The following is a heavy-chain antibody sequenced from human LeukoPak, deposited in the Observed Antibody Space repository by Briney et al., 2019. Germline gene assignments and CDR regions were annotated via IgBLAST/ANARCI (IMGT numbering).Heavy chain of an antibody. J-gene: IGHJ5*02. CDR3: ARLNYYGSGSYELDP. D-gene: IGHD3-10*01. CDR1: GGSISGSSYY. CDR2: IYYSGST. Sequence: SETLSLTCTVSGGSISGSSYYWGWIRQPPGKGLEWIGSIYYSGSTYNNPSLKSRVTISVDTSKNQFSLKLSSVTAADTAVYYCARLNYYGSGSYELDPWGQGTLVTVSS. V-gene: IGHV4-39*01.